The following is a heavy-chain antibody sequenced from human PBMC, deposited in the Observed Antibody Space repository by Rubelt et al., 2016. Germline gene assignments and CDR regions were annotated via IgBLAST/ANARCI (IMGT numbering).Heavy chain of an antibody. CDR3: ARDIAARF. CDR2: INPNSGGT. V-gene: IGHV1-2*04. Sequence: HWVRQAPGQGLEWMGWINPNSGGTNYAQKFQGWVTMTRDTSISTAYMELSSLRSEDTAVYYCARDIAARFWGQGTLVTVSS. D-gene: IGHD6-6*01. J-gene: IGHJ4*02.